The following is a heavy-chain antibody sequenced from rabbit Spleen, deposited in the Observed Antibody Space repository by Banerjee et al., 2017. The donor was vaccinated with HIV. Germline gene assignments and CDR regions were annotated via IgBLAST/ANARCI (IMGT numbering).Heavy chain of an antibody. D-gene: IGHD6-1*01. Sequence: QSLEESGGGLVKPGASLTLTCKASGFSFSSGYDMCWVRQAPGKGLEWIACIYAGSIGSTYYASWAKGRFTISRTSSTTVTLQMTSLTAADTATYFCAREVLYAAYAGFGDATMYYFNLWGPGTLVTVS. J-gene: IGHJ4*01. CDR1: GFSFSSGYD. V-gene: IGHV1S40*01. CDR2: IYAGSIGST. CDR3: AREVLYAAYAGFGDATMYYFNL.